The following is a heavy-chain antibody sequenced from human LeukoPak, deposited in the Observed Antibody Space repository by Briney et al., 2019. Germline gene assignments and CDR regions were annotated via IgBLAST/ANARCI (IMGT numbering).Heavy chain of an antibody. CDR2: ISYDGSNK. D-gene: IGHD1-26*01. J-gene: IGHJ4*02. Sequence: PGGSLRLSCAASGFTFSSYGMHWVRQAPGKRLEWVAVISYDGSNKYYADSVKGRFTISRDNSKNTLYLQMNSLRAEDTAVYYCAKESFRGAGFDYWGQGTLVTVSS. CDR3: AKESFRGAGFDY. CDR1: GFTFSSYG. V-gene: IGHV3-30*18.